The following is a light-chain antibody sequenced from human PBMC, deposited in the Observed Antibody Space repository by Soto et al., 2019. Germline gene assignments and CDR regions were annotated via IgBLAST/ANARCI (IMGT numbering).Light chain of an antibody. CDR1: RSNIGAGYD. V-gene: IGLV1-40*01. J-gene: IGLJ3*02. Sequence: QSVLTQPPSVSGAPGPRVIISCTGSRSNIGAGYDVHWYQQVPGTAPKLLIYGNNNRPSGVPDRFSGSKSGTSASLAITGLQAEGEADYGCLSYDNGLTSWVFGGGTQVTVL. CDR3: LSYDNGLTSWV. CDR2: GNN.